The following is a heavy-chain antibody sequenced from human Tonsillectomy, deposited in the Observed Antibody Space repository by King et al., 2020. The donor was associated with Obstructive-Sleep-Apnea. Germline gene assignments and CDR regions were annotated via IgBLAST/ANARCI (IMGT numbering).Heavy chain of an antibody. V-gene: IGHV2-5*02. D-gene: IGHD3-10*01. CDR1: GFSLRTSGVG. CDR3: AHRARGDAFDI. Sequence: TLKESGPTLVKPTQTLTLTCTFSGFSLRTSGVGVGCIRQPPGKALEGLALISWDDDKRYSPSLKNRLTVTKDTSKNQVVLTMTNMDPVDTATYYCAHRARGDAFDIWGQGTMVTVSS. CDR2: ISWDDDK. J-gene: IGHJ3*02.